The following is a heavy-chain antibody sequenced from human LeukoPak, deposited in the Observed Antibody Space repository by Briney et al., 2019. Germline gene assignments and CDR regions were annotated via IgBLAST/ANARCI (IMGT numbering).Heavy chain of an antibody. D-gene: IGHD2-2*02. CDR2: IYYSGST. V-gene: IGHV4-39*01. Sequence: TSETLSLTCTVSGGSISSSSYYWGWIRQPPGQGLEWIGSIYYSGSTYYNPSLKSRVTISVDTSKDQFSLKLSSVTAADTAVYYCARQLRYCSSTSCYTEWNWFDPWGQGTLVTVSS. CDR1: GGSISSSSYY. J-gene: IGHJ5*02. CDR3: ARQLRYCSSTSCYTEWNWFDP.